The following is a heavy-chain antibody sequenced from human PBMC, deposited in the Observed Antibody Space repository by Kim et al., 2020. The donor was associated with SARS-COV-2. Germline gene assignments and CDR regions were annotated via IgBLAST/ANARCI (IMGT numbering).Heavy chain of an antibody. V-gene: IGHV3-23*01. CDR2: VSGSGGST. D-gene: IGHD3-10*01. CDR3: AKVTSYYYNSGSSIDW. CDR1: GFSLSTYA. J-gene: IGHJ4*02. Sequence: GGSLRLSCTASGFSLSTYAMNWVRQAPGKGLDWVSGVSGSGGSTYYADSVKGRFTISRDSSKNTLYLQMNSLRAEDTAVYYCAKVTSYYYNSGSSIDWWGQRTLVTVSS.